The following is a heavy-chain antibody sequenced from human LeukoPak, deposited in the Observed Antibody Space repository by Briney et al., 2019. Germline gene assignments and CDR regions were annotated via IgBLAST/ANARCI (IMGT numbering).Heavy chain of an antibody. CDR3: AREKVTYSFFDY. CDR1: GFTFSSYE. D-gene: IGHD4-11*01. Sequence: GGSLRLSCAASGFTFSSYEMNWVRQAPGKGLEWVSYISSSGSTIHYADSVKGRFTISRDNAKNSLYLQMNSLRAEDTAVYYCAREKVTYSFFDYWGQGTLVTVSS. V-gene: IGHV3-48*03. J-gene: IGHJ4*02. CDR2: ISSSGSTI.